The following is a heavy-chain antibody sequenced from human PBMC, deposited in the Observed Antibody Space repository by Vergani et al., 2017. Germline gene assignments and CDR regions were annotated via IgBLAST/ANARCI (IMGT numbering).Heavy chain of an antibody. CDR1: GYSISSGYY. V-gene: IGHV4-38-2*01. CDR3: ARHSITIFGVVIIPFDY. CDR2: IYHSGST. D-gene: IGHD3-3*01. Sequence: QVQLQESGPGLVKPSETLSLTCAVSGYSISSGYYWGWIRQPPGKGLEWIGSIYHSGSTYYNPSLKSRVTISVDTSKNQFSLKLSSVTAADTAVYYCARHSITIFGVVIIPFDYWGQGTLVTGSS. J-gene: IGHJ4*02.